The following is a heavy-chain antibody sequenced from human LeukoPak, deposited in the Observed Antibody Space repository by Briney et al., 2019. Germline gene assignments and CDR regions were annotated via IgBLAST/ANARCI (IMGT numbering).Heavy chain of an antibody. D-gene: IGHD6-13*01. CDR3: ARLVAAAGNNWFDP. CDR2: IHDSGST. CDR1: GDSISSGGYS. V-gene: IGHV4-30-4*07. J-gene: IGHJ5*02. Sequence: SETLSLTCAVSGDSISSGGYSWRWIRQTPGKGLEWIAYIHDSGSTYNNPSLKSRLSISIDTSKNQFSLKLNSLTAADTAVYYCARLVAAAGNNWFDPWGQGTLVTVSS.